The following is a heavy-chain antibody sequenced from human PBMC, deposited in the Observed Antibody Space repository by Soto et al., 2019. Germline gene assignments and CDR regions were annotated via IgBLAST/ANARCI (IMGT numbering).Heavy chain of an antibody. CDR2: IYYSGST. V-gene: IGHV4-59*01. J-gene: IGHJ3*01. D-gene: IGHD3-10*01. CDR3: ARVWGGAFDF. CDR1: GGSISSYY. Sequence: SETLSLTCTVSGGSISSYYWSWIRQPPGKGLEWIGYIYYSGSTDYDPSLKSRVTISVDTSKNQFSLKLSSVTAADTAVYYCARVWGGAFDFWGQGTMVTVSS.